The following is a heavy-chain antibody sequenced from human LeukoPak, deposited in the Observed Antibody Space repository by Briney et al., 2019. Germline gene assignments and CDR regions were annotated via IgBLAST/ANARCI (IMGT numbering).Heavy chain of an antibody. CDR2: IYTSATT. CDR1: GGSISSYY. V-gene: IGHV4-4*07. J-gene: IGHJ4*02. D-gene: IGHD6-13*01. Sequence: PSETLSLTCTVSGGSISSYYWSWLRQPAGKGLEWIGRIYTSATTHYNPSLKSRVTMSVDTSKNQFSLNLSSVTAADTAVYYCARFSSIAAAFDYWGLGTLVTVSS. CDR3: ARFSSIAAAFDY.